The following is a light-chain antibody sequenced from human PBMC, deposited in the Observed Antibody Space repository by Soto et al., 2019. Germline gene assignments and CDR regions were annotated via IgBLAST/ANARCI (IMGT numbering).Light chain of an antibody. V-gene: IGLV2-11*01. CDR2: DVS. J-gene: IGLJ1*01. CDR3: CSFAGKYIYV. CDR1: SSDVGGYNY. Sequence: QSVLTQPRSVSGSPGQSVTISCTGTSSDVGGYNYVSWYLQHPGKAPKVMIYDVSKRPSGVPDRFSGSKSGNTASLTISGLQPEDEADYSCCSFAGKYIYVFGTGTKVTV.